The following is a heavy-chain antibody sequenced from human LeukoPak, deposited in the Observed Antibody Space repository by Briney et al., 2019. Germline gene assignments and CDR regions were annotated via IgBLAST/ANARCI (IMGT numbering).Heavy chain of an antibody. CDR1: GYTFTSYD. J-gene: IGHJ4*02. D-gene: IGHD1-26*01. CDR2: MNPNSGNT. CDR3: ATSNELYSGSFGDY. Sequence: ASVKVSCKASGYTFTSYDINWVRQATGQGLEWTGWMNPNSGNTGYAQKFQGRVTMTRNTSISTAYMELSSLRSEDTAVYYCATSNELYSGSFGDYWGQGTLVTVSS. V-gene: IGHV1-8*01.